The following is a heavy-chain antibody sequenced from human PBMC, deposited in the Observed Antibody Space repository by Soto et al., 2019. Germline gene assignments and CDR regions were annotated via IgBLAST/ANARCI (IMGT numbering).Heavy chain of an antibody. CDR3: ASAWFGELKYFDY. Sequence: EVQLVESGGGLVQPGGSLRLSCAASGFTFSDHYMEWVRQAPGKGLEWVGRIRNKANSYTTAYGASVNGRFTISRDDSKNSLSLQMNSLKTEHTAVYYCASAWFGELKYFDYWGQGTLVTVSS. V-gene: IGHV3-72*01. CDR1: GFTFSDHY. CDR2: IRNKANSYTT. J-gene: IGHJ4*02. D-gene: IGHD3-10*01.